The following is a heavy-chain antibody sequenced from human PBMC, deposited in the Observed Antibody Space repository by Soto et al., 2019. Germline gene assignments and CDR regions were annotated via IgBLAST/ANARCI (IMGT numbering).Heavy chain of an antibody. Sequence: SETLSLTCTVSGGSISSYYWSWIRQPPGKGLEWIGYIYYSGSTNYNPSLKSRVTISVDTSKNQFSLKLSSVPAADTAVYYCERALIDDYGDAVDYWGQGTLVTVSS. CDR2: IYYSGST. CDR1: GGSISSYY. V-gene: IGHV4-59*01. J-gene: IGHJ4*02. CDR3: ERALIDDYGDAVDY. D-gene: IGHD4-17*01.